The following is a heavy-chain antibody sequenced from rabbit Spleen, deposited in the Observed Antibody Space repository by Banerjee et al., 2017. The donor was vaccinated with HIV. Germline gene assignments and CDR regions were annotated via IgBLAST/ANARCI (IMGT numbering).Heavy chain of an antibody. J-gene: IGHJ4*01. CDR2: IYAGSSGST. CDR3: ARGSATMTIVITGYYFKL. V-gene: IGHV1S45*01. CDR1: GVSFSSSYW. Sequence: EQLEESGGGLVKPEGSLTLTCKASGVSFSSSYWICWVRQAPGKGLEWIACIYAGSSGSTYYASWAKGRLTISKASSTTVTLQMTRLTAADTATYFCARGSATMTIVITGYYFKLWGQGTLVTVS. D-gene: IGHD2-1*01.